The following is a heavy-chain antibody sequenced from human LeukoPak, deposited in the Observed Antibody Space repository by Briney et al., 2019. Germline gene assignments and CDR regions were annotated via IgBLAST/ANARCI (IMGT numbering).Heavy chain of an antibody. CDR2: IYTSGST. V-gene: IGHV4-4*07. Sequence: SETLSLTCTVSGGSISSYYWSWIRQPAGKGLEWIGRIYTSGSTNYNPSLKSRVTMSVDTSKNQFSLKLSSVTAADTAVYYCARRHHATTNYYYYGMDVWGQGTTVTVSS. D-gene: IGHD1-1*01. J-gene: IGHJ6*02. CDR1: GGSISSYY. CDR3: ARRHHATTNYYYYGMDV.